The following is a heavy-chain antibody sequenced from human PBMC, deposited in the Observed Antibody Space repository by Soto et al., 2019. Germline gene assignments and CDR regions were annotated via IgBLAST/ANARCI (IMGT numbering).Heavy chain of an antibody. D-gene: IGHD4-17*01. CDR3: AKSPSPDYGDYYYYYGMDV. V-gene: IGHV3-9*01. J-gene: IGHJ6*02. Sequence: GGSLRLSCAASGFTFDDYAMHWVRQAPGKGLEWVSGISWNSGSIGYADSVKGRFTISRDNAKNSLYLQMNSLRAEDTALYYCAKSPSPDYGDYYYYYGMDVWGQGTTVTVSS. CDR1: GFTFDDYA. CDR2: ISWNSGSI.